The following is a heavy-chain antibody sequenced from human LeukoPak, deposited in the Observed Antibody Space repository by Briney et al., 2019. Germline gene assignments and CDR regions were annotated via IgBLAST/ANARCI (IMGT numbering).Heavy chain of an antibody. D-gene: IGHD3-9*01. Sequence: SETLSLTCNVSGDYITTTNDYWAWIRQPPGKGLEWFASIFYSGTTYYNPSLKSRVLISMDTSTKQISLRLTSVTATDTAIYYCARRSRLYKHETTGYHDSWGQGTLVTVSS. CDR3: ARRSRLYKHETTGYHDS. J-gene: IGHJ4*02. CDR1: GDYITTTNDY. CDR2: IFYSGTT. V-gene: IGHV4-39*01.